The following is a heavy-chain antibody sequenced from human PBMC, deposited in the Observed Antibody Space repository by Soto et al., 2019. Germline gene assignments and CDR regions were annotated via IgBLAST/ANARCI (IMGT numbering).Heavy chain of an antibody. J-gene: IGHJ4*02. CDR1: GFTFHDYA. CDR3: AKGVTTATPVDS. D-gene: IGHD4-17*01. Sequence: GGSLRLSCEASGFTFHDYAMHWIRQAPGKGLEWVSGISWNSFSIGYADSVKGRFTISRDNAKNFLYLQMESLRTKDTALYYCAKGVTTATPVDSWGQGTLVTVSS. CDR2: ISWNSFSI. V-gene: IGHV3-9*01.